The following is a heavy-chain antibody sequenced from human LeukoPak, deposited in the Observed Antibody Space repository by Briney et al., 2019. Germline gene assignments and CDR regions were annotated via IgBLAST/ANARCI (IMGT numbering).Heavy chain of an antibody. J-gene: IGHJ4*02. CDR3: AKWGSSGFLDY. D-gene: IGHD6-19*01. CDR2: ISSSGSII. Sequence: GGSLRLSCAASGFTFSSYEMNWVRQAPGKGLEWVSYISSSGSIIHYADSVKGRFTISRDNSKNSLYLQMNSLRTEDTALYYCAKWGSSGFLDYWGQGTLVTVSS. CDR1: GFTFSSYE. V-gene: IGHV3-48*03.